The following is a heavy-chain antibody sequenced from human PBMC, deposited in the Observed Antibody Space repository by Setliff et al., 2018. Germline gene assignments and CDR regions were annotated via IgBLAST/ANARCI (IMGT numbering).Heavy chain of an antibody. J-gene: IGHJ3*02. D-gene: IGHD6-25*01. CDR3: ARLGAPASHDAFDI. V-gene: IGHV5-51*01. Sequence: GESLKISCKGSGYRFTTYWIGWVRQMPGKGLEWMGIVFSGDSDTRNSPSFQGQVTMSADKSINTAYLQWSSLKASDTAMYYCARLGAPASHDAFDIWGQGTMVTVSS. CDR1: GYRFTTYW. CDR2: VFSGDSDT.